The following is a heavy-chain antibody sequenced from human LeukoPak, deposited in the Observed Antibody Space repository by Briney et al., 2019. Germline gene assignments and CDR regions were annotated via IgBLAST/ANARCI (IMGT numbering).Heavy chain of an antibody. CDR2: ISAYNGNT. J-gene: IGHJ4*02. CDR3: ARERGDTAMVYFDY. V-gene: IGHV1-18*01. D-gene: IGHD5-18*01. CDR1: GGTFSIYA. Sequence: ASVKVSCKASGGTFSIYAISWVRQAPGQGLEWMGWISAYNGNTNYAQKLQGRVTMTTDTSTSTAYMELRSLRSDDTAVYYCARERGDTAMVYFDYWGQGTLVTVSS.